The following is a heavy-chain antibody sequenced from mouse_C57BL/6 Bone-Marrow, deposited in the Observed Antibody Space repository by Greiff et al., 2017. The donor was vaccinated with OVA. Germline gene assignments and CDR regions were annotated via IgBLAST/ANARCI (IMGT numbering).Heavy chain of an antibody. V-gene: IGHV3-6*01. D-gene: IGHD1-1*01. CDR3: ARDGVITTVVAHWYFDV. CDR1: GYSITSGYY. CDR2: ISYDGSN. J-gene: IGHJ1*03. Sequence: EVKVEESGPGLVKPSQSLSLTCSVTGYSITSGYYWNWIRQFPGNKLEWMGYISYDGSNNYNPSLKNRISITRDTSKNQFFLKLNSVTTEDTATYYCARDGVITTVVAHWYFDVWGTGTTVTVSS.